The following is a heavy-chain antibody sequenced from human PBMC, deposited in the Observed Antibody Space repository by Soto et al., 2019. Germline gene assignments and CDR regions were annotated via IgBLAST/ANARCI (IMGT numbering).Heavy chain of an antibody. CDR1: GGTFSSYA. J-gene: IGHJ3*02. Sequence: GASVKVSCKASGGTFSSYAISWVRQAPGQGLEWMGGIIPIFGTANYAQKFQGRVTITADESTSTAYMELSSLRSEDTAVYYCASHDDILTGSGHDAFDIWGQGTMVTVSS. V-gene: IGHV1-69*13. CDR2: IIPIFGTA. CDR3: ASHDDILTGSGHDAFDI. D-gene: IGHD3-9*01.